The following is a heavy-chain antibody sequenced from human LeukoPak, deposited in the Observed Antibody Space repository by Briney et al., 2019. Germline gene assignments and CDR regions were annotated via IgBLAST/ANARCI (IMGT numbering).Heavy chain of an antibody. Sequence: PGXSLRLSCAASGFTFSSYAMSWVRQAPGKGLEWVSAISGSGGSTYYADSVKGRFTISRDNSKNTLYLQMNSLRAEDTAVYYCAKDLRVEGPTFGFYWGQGTLVTVSS. D-gene: IGHD3-10*01. J-gene: IGHJ4*02. V-gene: IGHV3-23*01. CDR1: GFTFSSYA. CDR2: ISGSGGST. CDR3: AKDLRVEGPTFGFY.